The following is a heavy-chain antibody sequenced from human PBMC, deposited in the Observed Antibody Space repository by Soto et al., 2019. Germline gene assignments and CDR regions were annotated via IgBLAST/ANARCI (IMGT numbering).Heavy chain of an antibody. CDR3: ARRVPAAPVDWCAP. J-gene: IGHJ5*02. CDR2: IYYSGST. D-gene: IGHD2-2*01. Sequence: SETLSLTCTVSGGSVSSSSYYWGWIRQPPGKGLEWIGSIYYSGSTYYNPSLKSRVTISVDTPMTQFSLKLASVPAADTAVYYCARRVPAAPVDWCAPWGRRPL. V-gene: IGHV4-39*01. CDR1: GGSVSSSSYY.